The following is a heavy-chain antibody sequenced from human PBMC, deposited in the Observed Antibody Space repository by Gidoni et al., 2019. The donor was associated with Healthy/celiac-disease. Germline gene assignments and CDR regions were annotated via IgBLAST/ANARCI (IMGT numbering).Heavy chain of an antibody. D-gene: IGHD2-21*02. CDR2: TRTKANSYTT. Sequence: EVQLVESGGGLVQPGGSLRLACAASGFTFRDHYMDWVRQAPGKGLEWVGRTRTKANSYTTEYAASVKGRFTISRDDSKNSLYLQMNSLKTEDTAVYYCARDHNYCGGDCYAFDIWGQGTMVTVSS. CDR3: ARDHNYCGGDCYAFDI. CDR1: GFTFRDHY. J-gene: IGHJ3*02. V-gene: IGHV3-72*01.